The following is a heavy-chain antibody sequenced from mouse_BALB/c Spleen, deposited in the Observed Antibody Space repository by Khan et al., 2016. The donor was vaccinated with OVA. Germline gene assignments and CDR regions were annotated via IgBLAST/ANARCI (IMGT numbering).Heavy chain of an antibody. CDR3: ARVNSSNRNYFDY. Sequence: QVQLQQSGADLMKPGASVKISCKVAGYTFSSYWIEWIKQRPGHGLEWIGEILPGSGSTNCNEKFKGKATFTADTSSNTAYMQISRLTSEDSCVYYDARVNSSNRNYFDYWGQGTTLTVSS. D-gene: IGHD2-5*01. J-gene: IGHJ2*01. V-gene: IGHV1-9*01. CDR2: ILPGSGST. CDR1: GYTFSSYW.